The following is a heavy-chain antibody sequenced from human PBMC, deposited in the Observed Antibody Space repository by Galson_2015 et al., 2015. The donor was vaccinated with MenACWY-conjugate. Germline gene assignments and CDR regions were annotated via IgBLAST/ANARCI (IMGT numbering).Heavy chain of an antibody. D-gene: IGHD1-20*01. CDR1: GFTFSNYD. CDR2: ISTGGDT. CDR3: VRGFLSRDKWNGLGLDV. V-gene: IGHV3-13*01. J-gene: IGHJ6*04. Sequence: SLRLSCAAPGFTFSNYDMHWVREERGKGLEWVSGISTGGDTYYSGSVKGRFTISRENAKNSLYLQMDSLRPGDTAIYYCVRGFLSRDKWNGLGLDVWGKGTTVIVSS.